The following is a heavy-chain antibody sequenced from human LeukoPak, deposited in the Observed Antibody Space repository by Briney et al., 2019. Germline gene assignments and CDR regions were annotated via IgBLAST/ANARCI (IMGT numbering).Heavy chain of an antibody. CDR1: GYTFTGYY. CDR3: AREMNYDDYRTSDY. J-gene: IGHJ4*02. D-gene: IGHD4-17*01. CDR2: IDSNSGGT. Sequence: EASVKVSCKSSGYTFTGYYMHWVRQAPGQGFEWMGRIDSNSGGTNYAQTFQGRVTMTRDTSISTVYMELISLRSDDTAVYYCAREMNYDDYRTSDYWGQGTLVTVSS. V-gene: IGHV1-2*02.